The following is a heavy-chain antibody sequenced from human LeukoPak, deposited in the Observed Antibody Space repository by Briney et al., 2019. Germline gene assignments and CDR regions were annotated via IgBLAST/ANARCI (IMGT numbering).Heavy chain of an antibody. CDR3: ARLLDNDSTGDPDTFDM. D-gene: IGHD3-22*01. V-gene: IGHV4-59*11. Sequence: PSETLSLTCGVSGGSMSSHYWSWIRQPPGKGLEWIGYIYYSGKTYYNPSLESRVSISVDTSKNHFSLKLTSVTAADTAVYSCARLLDNDSTGDPDTFDMWGQGTMVTVSS. CDR2: IYYSGKT. J-gene: IGHJ3*02. CDR1: GGSMSSHY.